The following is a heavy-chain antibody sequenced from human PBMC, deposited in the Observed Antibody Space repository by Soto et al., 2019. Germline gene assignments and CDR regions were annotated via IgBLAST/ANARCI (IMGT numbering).Heavy chain of an antibody. CDR1: GYTFTPYA. V-gene: IGHV1-3*04. J-gene: IGHJ6*02. CDR2: INTGNGNT. Sequence: ASGKVSCKASGYTFTPYAMHWVRQAPGQRLEWMGWINTGNGNTKYSQKFQGRVTITRDTAASAVYMELSSLRSEDTAVYYCARDLAFETLRFLEWLPTPFYGMDVWGQGTTVTVSS. CDR3: ARDLAFETLRFLEWLPTPFYGMDV. D-gene: IGHD3-3*01.